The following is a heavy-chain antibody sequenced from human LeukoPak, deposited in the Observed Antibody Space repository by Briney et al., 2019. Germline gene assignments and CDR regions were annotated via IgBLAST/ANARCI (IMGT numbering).Heavy chain of an antibody. J-gene: IGHJ4*02. CDR3: SRKYNFRFDY. V-gene: IGHV3-49*04. CDR2: IRSKAYGGTT. Sequence: TGGSLRLSCAASGFTFSSYAMSWVRQAPEKGLEWVAFIRSKAYGGTTEYAASVKGRFTISRDDSKSIAYLQMNSLKTEDTAVYYCSRKYNFRFDYWGQGTLVTVSS. CDR1: GFTFSSYA. D-gene: IGHD1-1*01.